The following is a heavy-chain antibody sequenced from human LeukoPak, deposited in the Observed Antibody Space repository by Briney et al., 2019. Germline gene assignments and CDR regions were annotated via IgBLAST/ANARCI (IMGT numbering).Heavy chain of an antibody. V-gene: IGHV3-66*01. CDR2: IYSDGTT. CDR1: GFTVITNY. CDR3: AKVLGPKMLGYFDY. D-gene: IGHD2-8*01. Sequence: GGSLRLSCAASGFTVITNYMSWVRQAPGKGLEWVSVIYSDGTTHYADSVKGRFTISRDNSKNTLYLQMSSLRAEDTAVYYCAKVLGPKMLGYFDYWGQGTLVTVSS. J-gene: IGHJ4*02.